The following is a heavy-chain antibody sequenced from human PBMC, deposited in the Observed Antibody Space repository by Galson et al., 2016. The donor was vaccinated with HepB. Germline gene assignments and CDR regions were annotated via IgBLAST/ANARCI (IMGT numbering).Heavy chain of an antibody. J-gene: IGHJ3*02. CDR3: ERNSGSYPGDAFGI. CDR2: INQDGSEK. D-gene: IGHD1-26*01. V-gene: IGHV3-7*03. Sequence: SLRLSCAASGFTFNNYWMNWVRQAPGKGLEWVANINQDGSEKYYVDSVKGRFTISRDNAKNSLFLQMNSLRAEDTAVYYCERNSGSYPGDAFGIWGQGTMVTVSS. CDR1: GFTFNNYW.